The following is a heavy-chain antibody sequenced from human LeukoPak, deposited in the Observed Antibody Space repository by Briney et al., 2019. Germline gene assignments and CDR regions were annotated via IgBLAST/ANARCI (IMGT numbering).Heavy chain of an antibody. V-gene: IGHV3-30*18. J-gene: IGHJ3*02. CDR1: GFTFSSYG. CDR2: ISYDGSNK. D-gene: IGHD1-26*01. CDR3: AKGARKWELYDAFDI. Sequence: PGRSLRLSCAASGFTFSSYGMHWVRQAPGKGLEWVAVISYDGSNKYYADSVKGRFIISRDNSKNTLYLQMNSLRAEDTAVYYCAKGARKWELYDAFDIWGQGTMVTVSS.